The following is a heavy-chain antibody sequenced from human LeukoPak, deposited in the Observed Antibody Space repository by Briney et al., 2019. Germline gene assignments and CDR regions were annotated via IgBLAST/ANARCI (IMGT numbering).Heavy chain of an antibody. V-gene: IGHV3-30*14. CDR2: ISYDGSNK. CDR3: ARDKAVTTEVTQHFQH. Sequence: GGSLRLSCAASGFSFSSYAMHWVRQAPGKGLEWVAVISYDGSNKYYADSVKGRFTISRDNSKNTLYLQMNSLRSDDTAVYYCARDKAVTTEVTQHFQHWGQGTLVTVSS. CDR1: GFSFSSYA. D-gene: IGHD4-23*01. J-gene: IGHJ1*01.